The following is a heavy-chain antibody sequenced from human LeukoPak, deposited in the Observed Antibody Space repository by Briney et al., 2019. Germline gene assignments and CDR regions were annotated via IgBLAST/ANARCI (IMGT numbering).Heavy chain of an antibody. CDR3: ARARGFRFDWFDP. J-gene: IGHJ5*02. V-gene: IGHV4-61*02. Sequence: PSQTLSLTCTVSGGSISRGSYYWSWIRQPAGKGLEWIGRIYTSGRTNYNPSLKSRVTISVDPSKNQFSLKLSSVPAADTAVYYCARARGFRFDWFDPWGQGTLVTVSS. CDR2: IYTSGRT. CDR1: GGSISRGSYY. D-gene: IGHD3-10*01.